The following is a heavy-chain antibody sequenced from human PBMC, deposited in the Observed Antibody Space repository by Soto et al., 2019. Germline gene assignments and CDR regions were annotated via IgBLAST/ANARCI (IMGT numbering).Heavy chain of an antibody. Sequence: QITLKESGPTLVKPTQTLTLTCTFSGFSLSTSAMGVAWIRQPPGNALEWLALIYWDDDKRYSPSLRSRLTITKDTSKNQVVLTMTNMDPVDTATYYCAHSRKSYYDILTGYNYWGQGTLVSVSS. CDR1: GFSLSTSAMG. CDR2: IYWDDDK. V-gene: IGHV2-5*02. CDR3: AHSRKSYYDILTGYNY. D-gene: IGHD3-9*01. J-gene: IGHJ4*02.